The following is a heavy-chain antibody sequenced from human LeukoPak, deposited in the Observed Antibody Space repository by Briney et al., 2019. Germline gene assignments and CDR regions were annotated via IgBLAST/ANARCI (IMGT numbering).Heavy chain of an antibody. CDR3: ARSSCSGGSCYLGGDAFDI. CDR1: GFTFSSYS. D-gene: IGHD2-15*01. Sequence: GGSLRLSCAASGFTFSSYSMNWVRQAPGKGLKWVSSISSSSSYIYYADSVKGRFTISRDNAKNSLYLQMNSLRAENTAVYYCARSSCSGGSCYLGGDAFDIWGQGTMVTVSS. V-gene: IGHV3-21*01. J-gene: IGHJ3*02. CDR2: ISSSSSYI.